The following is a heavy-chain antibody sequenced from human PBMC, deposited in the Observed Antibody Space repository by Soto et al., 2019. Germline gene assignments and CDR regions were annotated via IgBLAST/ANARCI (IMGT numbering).Heavy chain of an antibody. CDR1: GFTFSSYA. V-gene: IGHV3-23*01. CDR2: ISGSGGST. CDR3: ARSIAARSDAFDI. Sequence: EVQLLESGGGLVQPGGSLRLSCAASGFTFSSYAMSWVRQAPGKGLEWVSAISGSGGSTYYADSVKGWFTISRDNSKNTLYLQMNSLRAEDTAVYYCARSIAARSDAFDIWGQGTMVTVSS. J-gene: IGHJ3*02. D-gene: IGHD6-6*01.